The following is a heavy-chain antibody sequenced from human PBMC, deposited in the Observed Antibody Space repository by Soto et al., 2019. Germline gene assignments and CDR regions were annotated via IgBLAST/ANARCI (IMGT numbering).Heavy chain of an antibody. V-gene: IGHV3-7*03. Sequence: GGSLRLSGAASGFTFSDYYMSCIRQALGKRLEWVSSVKQHGSVKYYADSVRGRFTISRDNVNNSIFLDVSSPRVEDTALYFCARWSLTNADYWLDPWGRGTLVTVSS. D-gene: IGHD3-16*01. CDR2: VKQHGSVK. J-gene: IGHJ5*02. CDR3: ARWSLTNADYWLDP. CDR1: GFTFSDYY.